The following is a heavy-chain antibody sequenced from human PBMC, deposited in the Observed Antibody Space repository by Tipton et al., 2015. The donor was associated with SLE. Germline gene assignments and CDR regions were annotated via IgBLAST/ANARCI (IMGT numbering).Heavy chain of an antibody. D-gene: IGHD2-15*01. V-gene: IGHV4-59*11. CDR3: ARGSVVADDF. J-gene: IGHJ4*02. CDR1: GASLSRHY. CDR2: IHYNRDT. Sequence: TLSLTCTVSGASLSRHYWNWIRQTPGKGLEWIGYIHYNRDTNYHPSLKSRVTISVDTSKNPLSLKLTSVTAADTAVYYCARGSVVADDFWGQGTLVTVSS.